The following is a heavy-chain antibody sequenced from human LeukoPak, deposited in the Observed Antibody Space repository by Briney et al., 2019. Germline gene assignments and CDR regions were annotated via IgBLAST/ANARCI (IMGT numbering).Heavy chain of an antibody. J-gene: IGHJ4*02. V-gene: IGHV1-46*01. D-gene: IGHD6-13*01. CDR2: INPSGGST. CDR3: ARDRIGSTWRSVFDY. Sequence: ASVKVSCKASGYTFTSYYMHWVRQAPGQGLEWMGIINPSGGSTSYAQKFQGRVTMTRDMSTSTVYMELSSLRSEDTAVYYCARDRIGSTWRSVFDYWGQGTLVTVSS. CDR1: GYTFTSYY.